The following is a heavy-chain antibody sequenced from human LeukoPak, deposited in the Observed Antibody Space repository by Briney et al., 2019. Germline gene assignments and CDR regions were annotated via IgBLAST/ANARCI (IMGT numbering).Heavy chain of an antibody. D-gene: IGHD7-27*01. J-gene: IGHJ4*02. Sequence: PGGSLRLSCAVSGFTFDDYVIHWVGQAAGQGLEWVSLLSADGGTTYYADSVKGRFTLSRDNSKNSLYLEMNSLRTEDTALYFCAIDIRDWGSFDYWGQGTLVTVSS. CDR2: LSADGGTT. CDR3: AIDIRDWGSFDY. CDR1: GFTFDDYV. V-gene: IGHV3-43*02.